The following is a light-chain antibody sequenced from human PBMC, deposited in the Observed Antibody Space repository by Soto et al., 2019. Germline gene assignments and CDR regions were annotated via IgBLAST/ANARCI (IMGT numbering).Light chain of an antibody. CDR1: QSVSSSY. V-gene: IGKV3-20*01. CDR3: QQYGTSSWT. Sequence: ESGVRPAPWTLFLSSREKTTPSCRASQSVSSSYLAWYQQKPGQAPRLLIYGTSSRATAIPDRFSGSGSGTDFTLTISRLEPEDFAVYYCQQYGTSSWTFGQGPKLDIK. J-gene: IGKJ1*01. CDR2: GTS.